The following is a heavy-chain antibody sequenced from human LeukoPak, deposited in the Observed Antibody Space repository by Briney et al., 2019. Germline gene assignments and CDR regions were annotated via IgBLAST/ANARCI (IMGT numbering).Heavy chain of an antibody. J-gene: IGHJ4*02. Sequence: GGSLRLSCAASGFTVSSNYMGWVRQAPGKGLKWVSVIYSGGNTYYADSVKGRFTISRDNSRNTIDLQMNSLRAEDTAVYYCARCDSSSWYGIGFWGQGTLVTVSS. CDR2: IYSGGNT. V-gene: IGHV3-53*01. D-gene: IGHD6-13*01. CDR1: GFTVSSNY. CDR3: ARCDSSSWYGIGF.